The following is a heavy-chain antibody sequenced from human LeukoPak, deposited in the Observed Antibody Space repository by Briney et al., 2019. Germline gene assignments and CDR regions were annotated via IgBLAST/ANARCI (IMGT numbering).Heavy chain of an antibody. J-gene: IGHJ4*02. CDR2: IVYRSKWYN. Sequence: SQTLSLTCAISGDSVFSNTAAWNWIRQSPSRGLEWLGRIVYRSKWYNDYAVSVKSRITINPDTSPNQFSLHLASVTPEDTAVYYCARDGWPAFDYWGQGTLVTVSS. CDR3: ARDGWPAFDY. D-gene: IGHD2-15*01. CDR1: GDSVFSNTAA. V-gene: IGHV6-1*01.